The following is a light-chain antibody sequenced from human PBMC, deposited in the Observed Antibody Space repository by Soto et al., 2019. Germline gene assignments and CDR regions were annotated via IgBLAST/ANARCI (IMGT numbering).Light chain of an antibody. V-gene: IGKV3-20*01. CDR2: GVF. J-gene: IGKJ2*01. CDR1: QNVRSNY. CDR3: QHYDGSPRT. Sequence: ETVLTQSPGTVSLSPGERAALCCTTSQNVRSNYLAWYQQKPGQAPRLLIYGVFNRATGIPDRFSGSGSGTDFTLTISGLEPEDSAVYYCQHYDGSPRTFGQGTKLEI.